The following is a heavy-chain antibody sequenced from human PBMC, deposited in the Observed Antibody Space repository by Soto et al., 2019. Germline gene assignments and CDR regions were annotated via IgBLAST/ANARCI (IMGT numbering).Heavy chain of an antibody. CDR1: GYAFTSYY. V-gene: IGHV1-46*01. Sequence: GASVKVSCKASGYAFTSYYMPWVRQAPGQRLEWMGIINPSGGSTSYAQKFQGRVTMTRDTSTSTVYMELSSLRSEDTAVYYCARAADIVLVPAAMWAFDYWGQGTLVTVSS. CDR2: INPSGGST. CDR3: ARAADIVLVPAAMWAFDY. J-gene: IGHJ4*02. D-gene: IGHD2-2*01.